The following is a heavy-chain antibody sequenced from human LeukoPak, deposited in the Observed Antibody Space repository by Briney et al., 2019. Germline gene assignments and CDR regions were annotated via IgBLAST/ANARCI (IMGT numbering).Heavy chain of an antibody. D-gene: IGHD5-18*01. CDR3: AKDIGYSYGYFDYYYYGMDV. J-gene: IGHJ6*02. CDR1: GFTFDDYA. V-gene: IGHV3-9*01. Sequence: GRSLRLSCAASGFTFDDYAMHWVRQAPGKGLEWVSGISWNSGSIGYADSVKGRFTISRDNAKNSLYLQMNSLRAEDTALYYCAKDIGYSYGYFDYYYYGMDVWGQGTTVTVSS. CDR2: ISWNSGSI.